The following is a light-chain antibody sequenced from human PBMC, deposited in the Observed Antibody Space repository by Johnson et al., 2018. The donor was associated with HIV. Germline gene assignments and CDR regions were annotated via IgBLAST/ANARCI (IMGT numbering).Light chain of an antibody. CDR3: GTWDSSLGTYV. Sequence: QSVLTQPPSVSAAPGQKVTISCSGSSSNIGNNYVSWYRQLPGTAPQLLIYENNKRPSGIPDRFSGSTSATSATLAITGPQTGDEADYYCGTWDSSLGTYVFGTGTKVTVL. CDR2: ENN. J-gene: IGLJ1*01. V-gene: IGLV1-51*02. CDR1: SSNIGNNY.